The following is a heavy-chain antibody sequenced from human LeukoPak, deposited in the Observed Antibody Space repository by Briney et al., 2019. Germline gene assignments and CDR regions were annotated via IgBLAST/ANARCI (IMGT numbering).Heavy chain of an antibody. J-gene: IGHJ4*02. CDR2: IIPILGIA. CDR1: GGTFSSYA. V-gene: IGHV1-69*04. Sequence: ASVKVSCKASGGTFSSYAISWVRQAPGQGLEWMGRIIPILGIANYAQKFQGRVTITADKSTSTAYMELSSLRSEDTAVYYCARDVGATPFDYWGEGTLVTVSS. CDR3: ARDVGATPFDY. D-gene: IGHD1-26*01.